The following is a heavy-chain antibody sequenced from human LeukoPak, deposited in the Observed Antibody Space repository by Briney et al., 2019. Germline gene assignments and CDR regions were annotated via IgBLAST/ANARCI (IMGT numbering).Heavy chain of an antibody. CDR2: ISGSGGST. V-gene: IGHV3-23*01. Sequence: GGSLRLSCAASGFTFGSYAMSWVRQAPGKGLEWVSAISGSGGSTYYADSVKGRFTISRDNSKNTLYLQMNSLRAEDTAVYYCAKGQTYYYDSSGSPLGYWGQGTLVTVSS. J-gene: IGHJ4*02. CDR1: GFTFGSYA. CDR3: AKGQTYYYDSSGSPLGY. D-gene: IGHD3-22*01.